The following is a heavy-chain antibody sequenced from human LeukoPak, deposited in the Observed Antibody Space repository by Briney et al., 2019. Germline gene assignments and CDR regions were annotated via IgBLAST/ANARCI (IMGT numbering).Heavy chain of an antibody. CDR3: ARDGDYDYIWGSYRFED. J-gene: IGHJ4*02. D-gene: IGHD3-16*02. CDR1: GFTFSGYW. V-gene: IGHV3-7*03. Sequence: GGSLRLSCAASGFTFSGYWMNWVRQAPGKGLEWVANINQDGTKRNYLDSVRGRFTISRDNAENSVYLQMNRLRAEDTAVYYCARDGDYDYIWGSYRFEDWGQGILVIVSS. CDR2: INQDGTKR.